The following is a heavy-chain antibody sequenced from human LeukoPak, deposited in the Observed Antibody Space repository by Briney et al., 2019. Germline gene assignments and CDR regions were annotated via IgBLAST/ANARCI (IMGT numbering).Heavy chain of an antibody. CDR3: ARVYYDYVWGSYYFDY. V-gene: IGHV1-2*02. D-gene: IGHD3-16*01. J-gene: IGHJ4*02. CDR2: INPNSGGT. CDR1: GYTFTGYY. Sequence: ASVKVSCKASGYTFTGYYMHWVRQAPGQGLEWMGWINPNSGGTNYAQKLQGRVTMTTDTSTSTAYMELRSLRSDDTAVYYCARVYYDYVWGSYYFDYWGQGTLVTVSS.